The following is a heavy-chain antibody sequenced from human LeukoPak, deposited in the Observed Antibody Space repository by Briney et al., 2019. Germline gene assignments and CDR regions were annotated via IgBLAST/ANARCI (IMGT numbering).Heavy chain of an antibody. CDR2: ISYDGSNK. D-gene: IGHD3-22*01. J-gene: IGHJ4*02. Sequence: GGSLRLSCAASGFTFSSYAMHWVRQAPGKGLEWVAVISYDGSNKYYADTVKGRFTISRDNSKNTLYLQMNSLRAEDTAVYYCARESDSSGYLVADYWGQGTLVTVSS. CDR3: ARESDSSGYLVADY. V-gene: IGHV3-30-3*01. CDR1: GFTFSSYA.